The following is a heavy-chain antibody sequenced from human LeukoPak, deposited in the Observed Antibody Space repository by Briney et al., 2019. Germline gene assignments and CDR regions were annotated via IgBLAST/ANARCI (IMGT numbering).Heavy chain of an antibody. CDR1: GGSISSGDYY. CDR2: IYYSGST. D-gene: IGHD3-3*01. J-gene: IGHJ5*02. CDR3: ASTYYDFWSGYYSRIGWFDP. Sequence: PSQTLSLTCAVSGGSISSGDYYWSWIRQPPGKGLEWIGYIYYSGSTYYNPSLKSRVTISVDTSKNQFSLKLSSVTAADTAVYYCASTYYDFWSGYYSRIGWFDPWGQGTLVTVSS. V-gene: IGHV4-30-4*08.